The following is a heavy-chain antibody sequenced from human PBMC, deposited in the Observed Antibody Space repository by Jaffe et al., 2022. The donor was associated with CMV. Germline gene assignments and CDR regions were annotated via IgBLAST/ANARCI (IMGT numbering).Heavy chain of an antibody. V-gene: IGHV3-7*03. CDR2: IQADGNEK. CDR3: ARDGYSGSYYDF. D-gene: IGHD1-26*01. J-gene: IGHJ4*02. Sequence: EVQLVESGGGLVLAGGSLRLSCAASGFTFRSYWMSWVRQAPGKGLEWVANIQADGNEKYYVDSVKGRFTISRDNAKNSVYLQMNSLRGEDTAVYYCARDGYSGSYYDFWGQGTLVTVSS. CDR1: GFTFRSYW.